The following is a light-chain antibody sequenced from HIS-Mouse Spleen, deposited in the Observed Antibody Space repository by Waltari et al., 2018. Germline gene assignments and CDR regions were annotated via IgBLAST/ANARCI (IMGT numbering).Light chain of an antibody. Sequence: SYVLTQPPSVSVAPGKTARITCGGTNVRSKSVPWYQQKPGQAPVLVVYDDSDRPSGIPERFSGSNSGNTATLTISRVEAGDEADYYCQVWDSSSDHVVFGGGTKLTVL. V-gene: IGLV3-21*03. CDR3: QVWDSSSDHVV. CDR1: NVRSKS. CDR2: DDS. J-gene: IGLJ2*01.